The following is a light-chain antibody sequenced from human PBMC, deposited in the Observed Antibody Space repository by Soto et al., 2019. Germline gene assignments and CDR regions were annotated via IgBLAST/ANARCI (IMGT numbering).Light chain of an antibody. Sequence: EIVLTQSPLSLSVTPGQPASISCKSSQSLRHSDGRTYVYWYVQRPGQPPQLLIYEVSNRFSGVPDRFGGYGAGTEFTLEISRVEAEDVGVYYCMQTIQLPLTFGGGTKVDIK. CDR2: EVS. CDR3: MQTIQLPLT. J-gene: IGKJ4*01. CDR1: QSLRHSDGRTY. V-gene: IGKV2D-29*01.